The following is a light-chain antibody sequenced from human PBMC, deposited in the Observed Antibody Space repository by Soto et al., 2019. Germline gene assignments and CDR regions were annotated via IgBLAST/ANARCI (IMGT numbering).Light chain of an antibody. CDR1: QSIGRF. CDR2: DAS. V-gene: IGKV1-5*01. Sequence: DIQMTQSPSTLSASVGDRVTITCRASQSIGRFLAWYQHQPGKAPKLLIYDASTLESGVPSRFSGTGSGTEFTSSITSLQPDEFGTYYCQQCYRVWTFGQGTKVDFK. J-gene: IGKJ1*01. CDR3: QQCYRVWT.